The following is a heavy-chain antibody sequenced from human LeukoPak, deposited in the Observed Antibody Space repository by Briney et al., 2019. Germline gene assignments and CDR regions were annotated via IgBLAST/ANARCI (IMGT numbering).Heavy chain of an antibody. Sequence: SETLSLTCAVYGGSFSGYYWSWIRQPPGKGLEWIGEINHSGSTNYNPSLKSRVTISVDTSKNQFSLKLSSVTAADTAVYYCARSLRDTAMAASFDYWGQGTLVTVSS. CDR2: INHSGST. V-gene: IGHV4-34*01. CDR3: ARSLRDTAMAASFDY. J-gene: IGHJ4*02. CDR1: GGSFSGYY. D-gene: IGHD5-18*01.